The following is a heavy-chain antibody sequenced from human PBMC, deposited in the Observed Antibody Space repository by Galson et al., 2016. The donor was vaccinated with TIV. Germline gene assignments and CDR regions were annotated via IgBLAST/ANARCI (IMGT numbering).Heavy chain of an antibody. V-gene: IGHV1-46*01. J-gene: IGHJ4*02. D-gene: IGHD6-19*01. CDR3: ARSRSSGWYIHFDF. CDR2: IHPNGGST. Sequence: SVKVSCKASGYTFTNYFMHWVRQAPGQGLEWMGIIHPNGGSTSYAQKFKGRVTMTRDTSTSTGYMEMSSLRSEDTAVYYCARSRSSGWYIHFDFWGQGTLVTVSS. CDR1: GYTFTNYF.